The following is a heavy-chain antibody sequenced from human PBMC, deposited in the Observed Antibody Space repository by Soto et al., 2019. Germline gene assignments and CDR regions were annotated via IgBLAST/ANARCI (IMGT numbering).Heavy chain of an antibody. D-gene: IGHD5-12*01. CDR2: IIPIFGTA. CDR1: GGTFSSYA. V-gene: IGHV1-69*13. J-gene: IGHJ4*02. CDR3: ARSPGDGYNPFDY. Sequence: GASVKVSCKASGGTFSSYAISWVRQAPGHGLEWMGGIIPIFGTANYAQRFQGRVTITADESTSTAYMELSSLRSEDTAVYYCARSPGDGYNPFDYWGQGTLVTVSS.